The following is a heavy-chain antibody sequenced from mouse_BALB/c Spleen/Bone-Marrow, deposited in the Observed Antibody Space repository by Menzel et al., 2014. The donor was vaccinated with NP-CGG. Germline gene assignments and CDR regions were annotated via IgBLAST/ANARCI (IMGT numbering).Heavy chain of an antibody. CDR2: ISTYYGDA. V-gene: IGHV1S137*01. D-gene: IGHD1-1*01. Sequence: QVQLQQSGAELVRPGVSVKISCKGSGYTFTDYAMHWVKQSHAKSLEWIGVISTYYGDASYNQKFKGKATMTVDKSSSTAYMELARLTSEDSAIYYCARGHYYGSSYYAMDYWGQGTSVTVSP. J-gene: IGHJ4*01. CDR3: ARGHYYGSSYYAMDY. CDR1: GYTFTDYA.